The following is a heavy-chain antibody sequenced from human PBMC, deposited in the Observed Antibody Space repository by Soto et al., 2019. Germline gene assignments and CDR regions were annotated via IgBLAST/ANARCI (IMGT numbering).Heavy chain of an antibody. Sequence: GGSMELSSAASGLTFRSYWMHWVRQAPGKGLVWVSRINTDGSVAMYADSVEGRFSISKDNAENTLYLQMNNLRADDTAVYYCVRVLKSIGWDNDVFDIWGQGTMVTVSS. D-gene: IGHD6-19*01. CDR2: INTDGSVA. J-gene: IGHJ3*02. V-gene: IGHV3-74*03. CDR1: GLTFRSYW. CDR3: VRVLKSIGWDNDVFDI.